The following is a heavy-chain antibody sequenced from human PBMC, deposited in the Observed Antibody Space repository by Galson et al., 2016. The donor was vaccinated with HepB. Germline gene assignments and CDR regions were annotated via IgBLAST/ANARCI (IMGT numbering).Heavy chain of an antibody. CDR1: GSTFSNYG. V-gene: IGHV1-18*01. J-gene: IGHJ4*02. Sequence: QSGAEVKKPGASVMVSCKASGSTFSNYGYGINWVRQAPGQGLEWMGWISAHNGNTNYAQKFQGRVTMTTNTSTSTAYMELRSLRSADTAVYYCASGLERYSDGLPPTYYFDYWGQGTLVTVSS. CDR3: ASGLERYSDGLPPTYYFDY. CDR2: ISAHNGNT. D-gene: IGHD5-18*01.